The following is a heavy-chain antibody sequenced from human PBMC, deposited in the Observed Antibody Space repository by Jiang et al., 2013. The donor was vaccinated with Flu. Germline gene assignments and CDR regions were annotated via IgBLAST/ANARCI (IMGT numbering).Heavy chain of an antibody. V-gene: IGHV3-21*01. CDR1: GFTFSSYS. J-gene: IGHJ6*03. Sequence: SCAASGFTFSSYSMNWVRQAPGKGLEWVSSISSSSSYIYYADSVKGRFTISRDNAKNSLYLQMNSLRAEDTAVYYCARDGYDFWSGYYTDYYYYMDVWGKGTTVTVSS. CDR2: ISSSSSYI. CDR3: ARDGYDFWSGYYTDYYYYMDV. D-gene: IGHD3-3*01.